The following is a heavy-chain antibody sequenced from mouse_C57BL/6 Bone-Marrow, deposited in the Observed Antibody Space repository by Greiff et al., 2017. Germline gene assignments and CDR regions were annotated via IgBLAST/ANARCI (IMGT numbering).Heavy chain of an antibody. J-gene: IGHJ2*01. CDR3: SSFDGNYFDF. CDR2: IDPEIGDT. Sequence: EVKLQESGAELVRPGASVKLSCTASGFNIKDDYIHWVKQRPEQGLEWIGWIDPEIGDTDYASKFQGKATITSDTYSNTAYLQLSSLTSEDTAVYYCSSFDGNYFDFWGQGTPLTVAS. CDR1: GFNIKDDY. D-gene: IGHD2-3*01. V-gene: IGHV14-4*01.